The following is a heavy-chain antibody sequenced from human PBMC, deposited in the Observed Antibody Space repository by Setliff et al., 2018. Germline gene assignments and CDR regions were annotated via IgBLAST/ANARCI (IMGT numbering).Heavy chain of an antibody. V-gene: IGHV1-18*01. Sequence: ASVKVSCKTSGYTFDDYGIAWVRQAPGQGLEWMGWISPHTGNTYYTPKLHGRVTRTTDTSARTAYMELRSLSSDDPAVCYCSRLVRFCTRTACQRLSGGEFWGQGTLVTVSS. D-gene: IGHD2-8*01. CDR3: SRLVRFCTRTACQRLSGGEF. J-gene: IGHJ4*02. CDR2: ISPHTGNT. CDR1: GYTFDDYG.